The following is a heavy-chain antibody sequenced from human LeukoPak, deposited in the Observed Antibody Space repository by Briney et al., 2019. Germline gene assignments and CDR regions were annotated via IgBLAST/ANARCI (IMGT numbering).Heavy chain of an antibody. CDR3: ARDRSIAVAGPGDY. CDR1: GYTFTSYG. CDR2: ISAYNGNT. D-gene: IGHD6-19*01. Sequence: GASVKVSCKASGYTFTSYGISWVRQAPGQGLEWMGWISAYNGNTNYAQKLQGRVTMTTDTSTSTAYMELRSLRSDNTAVYYCARDRSIAVAGPGDYWGQGTLVTVSS. V-gene: IGHV1-18*01. J-gene: IGHJ4*02.